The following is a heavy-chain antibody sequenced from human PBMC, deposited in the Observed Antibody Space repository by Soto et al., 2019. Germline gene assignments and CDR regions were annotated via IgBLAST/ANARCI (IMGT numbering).Heavy chain of an antibody. CDR2: IYYSGST. J-gene: IGHJ5*02. CDR3: ARHTYYYGSGRARFDP. CDR1: GGSISSYY. V-gene: IGHV4-59*01. Sequence: SETLSLTCTVSGGSISSYYWSWIRQPPGKGLEWIGYIYYSGSTNYNPSLKSRVTISVDTSKNQFSLKLSSLTGADTAVYYCARHTYYYGSGRARFDPWGQGTLVTASS. D-gene: IGHD3-10*01.